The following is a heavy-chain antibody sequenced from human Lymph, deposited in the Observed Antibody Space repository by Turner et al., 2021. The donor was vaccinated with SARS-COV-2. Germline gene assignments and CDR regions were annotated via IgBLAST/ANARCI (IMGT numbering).Heavy chain of an antibody. D-gene: IGHD5-18*01. J-gene: IGHJ4*02. CDR2: IKQDGSEK. CDR1: GLTFRTYW. Sequence: VKLVESGGGMVQPVGPLRLSCPASGLTFRTYWIRWVRQAPGKGLEWVANIKQDGSEKYYVDSVKGRFTISRDNAKNSLYLQMNSLRAEDTAVYYCAREDTVMVYDYWGQGTLVTVSS. V-gene: IGHV3-7*03. CDR3: AREDTVMVYDY.